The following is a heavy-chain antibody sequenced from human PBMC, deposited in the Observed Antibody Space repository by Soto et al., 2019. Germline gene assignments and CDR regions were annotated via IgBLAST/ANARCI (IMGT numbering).Heavy chain of an antibody. CDR1: GFTFDDYT. V-gene: IGHV3-43*01. CDR2: ISWDGGST. CDR3: AKGSRDGYNFFY. D-gene: IGHD5-12*01. J-gene: IGHJ4*02. Sequence: LRLSCAASGFTFDDYTMHWVRQAPGKGLEWVSLISWDGGSTYYADSVKGRFTISRDNSKNSLYLQMNSLRTEDTALYYCAKGSRDGYNFFYWGKRTLVT.